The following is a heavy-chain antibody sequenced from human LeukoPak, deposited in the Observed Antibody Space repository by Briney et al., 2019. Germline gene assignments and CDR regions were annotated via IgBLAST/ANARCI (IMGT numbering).Heavy chain of an antibody. CDR1: GGSISSYY. Sequence: SETLSLTCTVSGGSISSYYWSWIRQSPGKGLEWIGYIYYSGSTNYNPSLKSRVTISVDTSKNQFSLKLSSVTAADTAVYYCARQRFLEWYFDYWGQETLVTASS. CDR2: IYYSGST. J-gene: IGHJ4*02. D-gene: IGHD3-3*01. V-gene: IGHV4-59*08. CDR3: ARQRFLEWYFDY.